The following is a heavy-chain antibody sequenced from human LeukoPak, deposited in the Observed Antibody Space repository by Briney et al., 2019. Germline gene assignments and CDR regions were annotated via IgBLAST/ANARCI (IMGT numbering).Heavy chain of an antibody. CDR3: ARDSPRIAVPVPLDY. Sequence: GGSLRLSCAASGFTFSSYSMNWVRQAPGKGLEWVSYISSSSSTIYYADSVKGRFTISRDNAKNSLYLQMNSLRAEDTAVYYCARDSPRIAVPVPLDYWGQGTLVTVSS. V-gene: IGHV3-48*04. J-gene: IGHJ4*02. CDR1: GFTFSSYS. CDR2: ISSSSSTI. D-gene: IGHD6-19*01.